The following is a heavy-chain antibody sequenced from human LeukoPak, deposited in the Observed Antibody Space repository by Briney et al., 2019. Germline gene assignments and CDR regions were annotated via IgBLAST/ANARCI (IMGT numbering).Heavy chain of an antibody. Sequence: SETLSLTCTVSGGSISSYYWSWIRQPAGKGLEWIGRIYTSGSTNYNPSLKSRVTMSVDTSKNQFSLKLSSVTAADTAVYYCARVGIQRSSGYYYYYMDVWGKGTTVTVSS. D-gene: IGHD5-18*01. CDR2: IYTSGST. CDR3: ARVGIQRSSGYYYYYMDV. CDR1: GGSISSYY. J-gene: IGHJ6*03. V-gene: IGHV4-4*07.